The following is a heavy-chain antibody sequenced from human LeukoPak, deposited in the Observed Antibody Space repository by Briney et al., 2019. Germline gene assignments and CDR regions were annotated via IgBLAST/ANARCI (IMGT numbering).Heavy chain of an antibody. CDR2: ISGSGVGT. CDR1: GFNLSSYA. CDR3: AKGDTSIVRRYYFDY. V-gene: IGHV3-23*01. Sequence: GGSLRLSCAASGFNLSSYAMSWVRQAPGKGLEWVSVISGSGVGTYYADSVKGRFTISRDNSKSTLDLQMNSLRAEDTAVYYCAKGDTSIVRRYYFDYWGQGTLVTVSS. J-gene: IGHJ4*02. D-gene: IGHD5-18*01.